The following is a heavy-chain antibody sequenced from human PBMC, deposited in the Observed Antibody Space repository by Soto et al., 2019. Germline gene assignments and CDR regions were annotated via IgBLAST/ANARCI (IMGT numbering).Heavy chain of an antibody. V-gene: IGHV3-23*01. CDR3: AKDGNPIPYLTGYYRLGWFDP. CDR2: ISGSGGST. Sequence: GGSLRLSCAASGFTFSSYAMSWVRQAPGKGLEWVSAISGSGGSTYYADSVKGRFTISRDNSKNTLYLQMNSLRAEDTAVYYCAKDGNPIPYLTGYYRLGWFDPWGQGALVTVSS. D-gene: IGHD3-9*01. J-gene: IGHJ5*02. CDR1: GFTFSSYA.